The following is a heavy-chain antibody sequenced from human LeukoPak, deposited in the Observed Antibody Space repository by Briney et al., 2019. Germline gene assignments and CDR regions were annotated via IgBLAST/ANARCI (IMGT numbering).Heavy chain of an antibody. V-gene: IGHV4-39*07. J-gene: IGHJ4*02. CDR1: GDSISSSGYY. CDR2: IYCGGTS. D-gene: IGHD4-23*01. CDR3: ARAGTTVVTIFDY. Sequence: SETLSLTCTVSGDSISSSGYYWGWIRQSPAKGLEWIGSIYCGGTSYYNPSLKSRVTISVDTSKNQFSLKLSSVTAADTAVYYCARAGTTVVTIFDYWGQGTLVTVSS.